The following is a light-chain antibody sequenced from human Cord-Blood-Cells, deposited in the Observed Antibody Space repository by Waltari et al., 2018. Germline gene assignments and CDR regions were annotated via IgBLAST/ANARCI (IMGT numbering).Light chain of an antibody. CDR3: CSYAGSVV. V-gene: IGLV2-23*01. CDR1: SSDVWSYNL. Sequence: QSALTQPASVSGSPGQSITISCTGTSSDVWSYNLVSWYQQHTGKAPKLMIYEGSKRPSGVSNRFSGSKSGNTASLTISGRQAEDEADYYCCSYAGSVVFGGGTKLTVL. J-gene: IGLJ2*01. CDR2: EGS.